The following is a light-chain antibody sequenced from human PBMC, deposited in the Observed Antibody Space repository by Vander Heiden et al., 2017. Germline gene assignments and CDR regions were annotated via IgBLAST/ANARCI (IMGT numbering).Light chain of an antibody. Sequence: QSVLTQPPSVSGAPGQRVTISCTGGSSNIGAGYDVRWYQQLPGTAPKLLIYGNANRPSGVPDRFSGSKSGTSASLAITRLQAEDEADYYCQSYDSSLSSVVFAGGTKLTVL. CDR3: QSYDSSLSSVV. V-gene: IGLV1-40*01. CDR2: GNA. J-gene: IGLJ2*01. CDR1: SSNIGAGYD.